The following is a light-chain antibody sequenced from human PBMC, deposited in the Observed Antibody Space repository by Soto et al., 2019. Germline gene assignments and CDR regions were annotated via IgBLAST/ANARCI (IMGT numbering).Light chain of an antibody. V-gene: IGLV2-23*01. CDR1: SSDVGSYNL. J-gene: IGLJ2*01. CDR2: EGS. CDR3: CSYAGSSTYVV. Sequence: QSALTQPASVSGSPGQSITISCTGTSSDVGSYNLVSWYQQHPGKAPKLMIYEGSKRPSGVSTRFSGSKSGNTASLTISGLQAEDEADYYCCSYAGSSTYVVFGGGTKLTVL.